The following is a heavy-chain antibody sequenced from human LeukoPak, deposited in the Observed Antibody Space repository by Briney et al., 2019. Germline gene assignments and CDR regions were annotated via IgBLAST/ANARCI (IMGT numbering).Heavy chain of an antibody. CDR3: ARDLSGLSSATDAFDM. V-gene: IGHV1-2*06. CDR2: INPNSGGT. D-gene: IGHD2/OR15-2a*01. J-gene: IGHJ3*02. CDR1: GYTFTAYY. Sequence: ASVKVSCKASGYTFTAYYIHWVRQAPGQGLEWMGRINPNSGGTDSAQRFQGRVTMTRDTSMNTAYMELSRLRSDDTAVYYCARDLSGLSSATDAFDMWGQGTMVTVSS.